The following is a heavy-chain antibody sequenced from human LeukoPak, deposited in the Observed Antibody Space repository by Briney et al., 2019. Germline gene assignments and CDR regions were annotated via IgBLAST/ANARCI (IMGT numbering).Heavy chain of an antibody. J-gene: IGHJ3*02. CDR3: ARDGMDCSSTSCFDAFDI. CDR2: IYYSGST. CDR1: GGSISSSSYY. V-gene: IGHV4-39*02. Sequence: SETLSLTCTVSGGSISSSSYYWGWIRQPPGKGLEWIGSIYYSGSTYYNPSLKSRVTISVDTSKNQFSLKLSSVTAADTAVYYCARDGMDCSSTSCFDAFDIWGQGTMVTVSS. D-gene: IGHD2-2*01.